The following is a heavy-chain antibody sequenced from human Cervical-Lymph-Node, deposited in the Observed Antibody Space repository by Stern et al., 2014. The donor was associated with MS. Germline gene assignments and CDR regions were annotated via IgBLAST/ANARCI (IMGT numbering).Heavy chain of an antibody. Sequence: QLQLQESGPGLVKPSETLSLTCTVSGGSISSYYWSWIRQPPGKGLEWIGYIYYSGSTNYNPSLKSRVTISVDTSKNQFSLKLSSVTAADTAVYYCARGDDYGDYGSVDYWGQGTLVTVSS. V-gene: IGHV4-59*01. D-gene: IGHD4-17*01. CDR2: IYYSGST. CDR3: ARGDDYGDYGSVDY. J-gene: IGHJ4*02. CDR1: GGSISSYY.